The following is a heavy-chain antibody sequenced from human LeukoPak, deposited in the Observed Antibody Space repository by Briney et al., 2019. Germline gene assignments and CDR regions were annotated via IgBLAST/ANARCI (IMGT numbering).Heavy chain of an antibody. CDR2: ISSSGSTI. CDR1: GFTFSSYE. D-gene: IGHD6-6*01. Sequence: PGGSLRLSCAASGFTFSSYEMNWVRQAPGKGLEWVSYISSSGSTIYYADSVKGRFTISRDNAKNSLYLQMSSLRAEDTAVYYCARGVAAFDPWGQGTLVTVSS. V-gene: IGHV3-48*03. CDR3: ARGVAAFDP. J-gene: IGHJ5*02.